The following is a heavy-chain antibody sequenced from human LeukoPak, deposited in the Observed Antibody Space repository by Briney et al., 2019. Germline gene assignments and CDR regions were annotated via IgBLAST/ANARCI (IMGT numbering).Heavy chain of an antibody. J-gene: IGHJ4*02. CDR3: ARVGGGDGSGWSTTDY. D-gene: IGHD6-19*01. CDR2: ISGSGQSP. CDR1: GFRFSDYA. Sequence: GGSLRLSCVASGFRFSDYAMTWVRQAPGKGLEWITGISGSGQSPYYADSVKGRFTISRDNSNNTLFLQMTSLRVEDTAMYYCARVGGGDGSGWSTTDYWGQGTLVTISS. V-gene: IGHV3-23*01.